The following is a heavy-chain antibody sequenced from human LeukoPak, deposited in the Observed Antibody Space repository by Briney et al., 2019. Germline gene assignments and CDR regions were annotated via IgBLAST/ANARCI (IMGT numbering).Heavy chain of an antibody. Sequence: SEALSLTCTVSGGSLSSYYWSWIRQPPGKGLELIGYIYYTGNTNYNPSLESRVTISLDTPNNQFSLKLRSVTPAGTATYYCARDTGDNHYYYYGLDVWGTGTTVIVSS. CDR3: ARDTGDNHYYYYGLDV. CDR1: GGSLSSYY. V-gene: IGHV4-59*01. CDR2: IYYTGNT. J-gene: IGHJ6*04. D-gene: IGHD1-14*01.